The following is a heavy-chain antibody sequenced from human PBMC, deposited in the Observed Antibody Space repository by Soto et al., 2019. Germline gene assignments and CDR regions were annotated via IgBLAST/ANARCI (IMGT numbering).Heavy chain of an antibody. CDR2: IIPIFGTA. CDR1: GGTFSSYA. Sequence: ASVKVSCKASGGTFSSYAISWVRQAPGQGLEWMGGIIPIFGTANYAQKFQGRVTITADESTSTAYMELSSLRSEDTAVYYCATAHDYGDSYYYYGMDVWGQGTTVTVSS. V-gene: IGHV1-69*13. J-gene: IGHJ6*02. D-gene: IGHD4-17*01. CDR3: ATAHDYGDSYYYYGMDV.